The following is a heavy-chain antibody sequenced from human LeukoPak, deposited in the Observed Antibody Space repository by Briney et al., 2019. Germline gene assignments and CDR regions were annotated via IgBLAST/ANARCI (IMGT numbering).Heavy chain of an antibody. CDR1: GGTFSSYA. V-gene: IGHV1-69*05. CDR3: ARAVFPSMIVVVNLNYYYYMDV. Sequence: SVKVSCKASGGTFSSYAISWVRQAPGQGLEWMGGIILIFGTANYAQKSQGRVTITTDESTSTAYMELSSLRSEDTAVYYCARAVFPSMIVVVNLNYYYYMDVWGKGTTVTVSS. CDR2: IILIFGTA. D-gene: IGHD3-22*01. J-gene: IGHJ6*03.